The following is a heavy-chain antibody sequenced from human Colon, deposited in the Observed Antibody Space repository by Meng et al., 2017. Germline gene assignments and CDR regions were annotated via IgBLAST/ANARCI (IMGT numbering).Heavy chain of an antibody. Sequence: GGSLRLSCAASGFTFSDHYMDWVRQAPGKGLEWIGRTRNKANSYTTEYAASVKSRFTISRDYSKNSLYLQMNSLKTEDTAVYYCTRVSSAANAFDYWGQGTLVTVSS. CDR2: TRNKANSYTT. D-gene: IGHD2-15*01. V-gene: IGHV3-72*01. CDR3: TRVSSAANAFDY. CDR1: GFTFSDHY. J-gene: IGHJ4*02.